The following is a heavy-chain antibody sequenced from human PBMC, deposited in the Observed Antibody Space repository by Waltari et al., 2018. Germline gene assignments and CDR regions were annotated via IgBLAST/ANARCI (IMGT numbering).Heavy chain of an antibody. Sequence: EVQLVESGGGLVEPGGSLRLSCVASGFSFSNYWMSWVRQAPGKGVEVVADIKEDGNKKYDVGSVKGRLTISIDNAKNSVYLQMNSLRPEDTAVYYCARDWEGERPNFDYWGQGTLVTVSS. V-gene: IGHV3-7*04. D-gene: IGHD1-26*01. CDR2: IKEDGNKK. CDR3: ARDWEGERPNFDY. CDR1: GFSFSNYW. J-gene: IGHJ4*02.